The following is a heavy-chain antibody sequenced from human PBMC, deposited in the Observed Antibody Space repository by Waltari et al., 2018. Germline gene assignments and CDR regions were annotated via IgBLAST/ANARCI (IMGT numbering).Heavy chain of an antibody. V-gene: IGHV4-34*01. J-gene: IGHJ5*02. D-gene: IGHD3-10*01. CDR2: INQSGST. Sequence: QVQLQQWGAGLLKPSETLSLTCAVYGGSFSGYYWSWIRQPPGKGLEWVGEINQSGSTNYNPSLKSRVTISVDTSKNQFSLKLSSVTAADTAVYYCARGGPTRTYYYGSGSYRNWFDPWGQGTLVTVSS. CDR1: GGSFSGYY. CDR3: ARGGPTRTYYYGSGSYRNWFDP.